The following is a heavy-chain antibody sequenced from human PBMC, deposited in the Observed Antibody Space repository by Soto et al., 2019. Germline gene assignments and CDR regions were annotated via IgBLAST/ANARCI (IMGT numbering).Heavy chain of an antibody. J-gene: IGHJ6*02. CDR3: ARTCSGGSCYSSYYYGMDV. D-gene: IGHD2-15*01. CDR2: INPNSGGT. V-gene: IGHV1-2*02. CDR1: GGTFSSYA. Sequence: ASVKVSCKASGGTFSSYAINWVRQAPGQGLEWMGRINPNSGGTNYPQKFQGRVTMTRDTSINTAYMELSSLRSDDTAVYYCARTCSGGSCYSSYYYGMDVWGQGTTVTVSS.